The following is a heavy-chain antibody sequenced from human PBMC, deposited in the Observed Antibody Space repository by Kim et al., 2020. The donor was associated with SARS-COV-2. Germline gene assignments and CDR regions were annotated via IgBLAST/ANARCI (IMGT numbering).Heavy chain of an antibody. CDR3: ARERYTAMRYYYGMDV. CDR1: GGSISSGDYY. D-gene: IGHD5-18*01. J-gene: IGHJ6*02. CDR2: IYYSGST. Sequence: SETLSLTCTVSGGSISSGDYYWSWIRQPPGKGLEWIGYIYYSGSTYYNPSLKSRVTISVDTSKNQFSLKLSSVTAADTAVYYCARERYTAMRYYYGMDVWGQGTTVTVSS. V-gene: IGHV4-30-4*01.